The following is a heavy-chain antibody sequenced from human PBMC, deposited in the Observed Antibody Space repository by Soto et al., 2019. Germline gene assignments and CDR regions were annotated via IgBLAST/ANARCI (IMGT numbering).Heavy chain of an antibody. CDR2: MNPNSGNT. Sequence: QVQLVQSGAEVKKPGASVKVSCKASGYTFTSYDINWVRQATGQGLEWMGWMNPNSGNTGYAQKFQGRVTMTRNTSRSTAYMELSSLRSEDTAVYYCARGIHYDILTGYYKGYYYYYYMDVWGKGTTVTVSS. CDR3: ARGIHYDILTGYYKGYYYYYYMDV. D-gene: IGHD3-9*01. J-gene: IGHJ6*03. CDR1: GYTFTSYD. V-gene: IGHV1-8*01.